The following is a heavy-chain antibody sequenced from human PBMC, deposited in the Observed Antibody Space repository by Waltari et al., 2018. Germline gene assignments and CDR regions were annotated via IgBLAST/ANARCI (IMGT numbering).Heavy chain of an antibody. V-gene: IGHV3-48*01. CDR1: GFTFSSYS. Sequence: EVQLVESGGGLVQPGGSLRLSCAASGFTFSSYSMNWVRQAPGKGREWVSYISSSSSTIYYADSVKGRFTISRDNAKNSLYLQMNSLRAEDTAVYYCARVPRGPIVVVVAATPYGMDVWGQGTTVTVSS. J-gene: IGHJ6*02. CDR3: ARVPRGPIVVVVAATPYGMDV. D-gene: IGHD2-15*01. CDR2: ISSSSSTI.